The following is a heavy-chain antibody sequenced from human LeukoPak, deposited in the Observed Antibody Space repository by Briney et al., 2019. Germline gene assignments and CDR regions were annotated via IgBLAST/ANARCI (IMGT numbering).Heavy chain of an antibody. Sequence: KPSETLSLTCAVYGGSFSGYYWSWIRQPPGKGLEWVGEINHSGSTNYNPSLKSRVTISVDTSKNQFSLKLSSVTAADTAVYYCARLYYDSDMDVWGKGTTVTVSS. CDR3: ARLYYDSDMDV. CDR1: GGSFSGYY. D-gene: IGHD3-22*01. CDR2: INHSGST. V-gene: IGHV4-34*01. J-gene: IGHJ6*03.